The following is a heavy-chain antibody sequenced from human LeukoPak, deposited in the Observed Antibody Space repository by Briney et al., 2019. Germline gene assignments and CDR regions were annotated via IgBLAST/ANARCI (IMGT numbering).Heavy chain of an antibody. Sequence: GGSRRLSCAASGFSFNTYAMNWVRHAPAKELARIGFNTSRAYGGTVGYAASVKGRFTISRDDSKTIAYLQRNSLKTEDTAVYYCTSTRYASGGEFDYWGQGTLVTVSS. D-gene: IGHD3-10*01. CDR3: TSTRYASGGEFDY. J-gene: IGHJ4*02. CDR2: NTSRAYGGTV. V-gene: IGHV3-49*04. CDR1: GFSFNTYA.